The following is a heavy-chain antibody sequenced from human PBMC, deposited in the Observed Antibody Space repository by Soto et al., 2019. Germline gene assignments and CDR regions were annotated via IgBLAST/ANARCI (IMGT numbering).Heavy chain of an antibody. J-gene: IGHJ5*02. CDR2: INPNSGGT. D-gene: IGHD3-10*01. CDR3: ATPPSGVGWFDP. Sequence: QVQLVQSGAEVKKPGASVKVSCKASGYTFTGYYMHWVRQAPGQGLEWMGWINPNSGGTNYAQKFQGWVTMTRDTSISTAYVELSRLRADDTAVYYWATPPSGVGWFDPWGQGTLVTVSS. CDR1: GYTFTGYY. V-gene: IGHV1-2*04.